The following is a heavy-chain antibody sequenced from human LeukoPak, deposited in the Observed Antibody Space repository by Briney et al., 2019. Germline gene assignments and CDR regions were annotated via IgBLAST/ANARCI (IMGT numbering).Heavy chain of an antibody. CDR1: GGSFSGYY. Sequence: SETLSLTCAVYGGSFSGYYWSWIRQPPGKGLEWIGEINHSGSTNYNPSLKSRVTISVDTSKNQFSLKLSSVTAADTAVYYCARGPRGWYTDWGQGTLVTVSS. V-gene: IGHV4-34*01. CDR3: ARGPRGWYTD. D-gene: IGHD6-19*01. J-gene: IGHJ4*02. CDR2: INHSGST.